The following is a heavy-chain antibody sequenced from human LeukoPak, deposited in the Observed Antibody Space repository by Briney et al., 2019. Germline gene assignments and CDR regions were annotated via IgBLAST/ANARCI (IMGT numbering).Heavy chain of an antibody. CDR2: IYYSGST. CDR1: GGSISSYY. Sequence: SETLSLTCTVSGGSISSYYWSWIRQPPGKGLEWIGYIYYSGSTNYNPSLKSRVTMSVDTSKNQFSLKLSSVTAADTAVYYCARASYDRDFDYWGQGTLVTVSS. J-gene: IGHJ4*02. D-gene: IGHD5-12*01. V-gene: IGHV4-59*12. CDR3: ARASYDRDFDY.